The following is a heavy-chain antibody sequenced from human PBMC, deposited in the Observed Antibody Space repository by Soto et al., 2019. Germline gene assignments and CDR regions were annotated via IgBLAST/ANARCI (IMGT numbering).Heavy chain of an antibody. CDR2: IYWDGES. J-gene: IGHJ4*02. Sequence: QITLKEAGPTLVKPTETLTLTCTFSGFSFTTTRMGVGWTRQPPGKALEWLAIIYWDGESRYNPLLRRRLTPTEDTSKNQVVPNMTNNEPKGTAKYFCPPRESTGTTTYFDSWGQGIPVTVAS. CDR1: GFSFTTTRMG. V-gene: IGHV2-5*02. CDR3: PPRESTGTTTYFDS. D-gene: IGHD1-1*01.